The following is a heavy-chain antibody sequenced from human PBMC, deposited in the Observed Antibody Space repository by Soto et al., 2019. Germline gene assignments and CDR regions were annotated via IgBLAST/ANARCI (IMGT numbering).Heavy chain of an antibody. CDR3: ARRGGGYSGSYLGYFDY. CDR2: ISYDGSNK. D-gene: IGHD1-26*01. CDR1: GFTFSSFP. Sequence: QVQLVESGGGVVQPGRSLRLSCAASGFTFSSFPMHWVRQAPGKGLEWVAVISYDGSNKYYADSVKGRFTISRDNSKNTLYLQMISLRAEDTAVYYCARRGGGYSGSYLGYFDYWGQGTLVTVSS. J-gene: IGHJ4*02. V-gene: IGHV3-30-3*01.